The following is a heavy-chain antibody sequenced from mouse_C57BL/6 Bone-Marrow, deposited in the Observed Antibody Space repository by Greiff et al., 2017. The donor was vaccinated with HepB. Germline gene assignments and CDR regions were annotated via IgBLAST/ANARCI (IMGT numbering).Heavy chain of an antibody. CDR3: ARKTMVNY. V-gene: IGHV1-81*01. CDR2: IYPRSGNT. CDR1: GYTFTSYG. D-gene: IGHD2-2*01. Sequence: QVQLKESGAELARPGASVKLSCKASGYTFTSYGISWVKQRTGQGLEWIGEIYPRSGNTYYNEKFKGKATLTADKSSSTAYMELRSLTSEDSAVYFCARKTMVNYWGQGTTLTVSS. J-gene: IGHJ2*01.